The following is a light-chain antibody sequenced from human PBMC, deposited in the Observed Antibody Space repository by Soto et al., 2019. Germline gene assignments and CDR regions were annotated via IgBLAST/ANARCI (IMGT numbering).Light chain of an antibody. J-gene: IGKJ4*01. CDR1: QSINSN. V-gene: IGKV3-15*01. CDR2: RAS. CDR3: QQYNNWPRAT. Sequence: IVMTQSPATLSVSPGERATLSCRASQSINSNLAWYQQKPGQAPRLLMFRASIRATGFPARFSGSGSGTEFNITISSLQSEDSAIYYCQQYNNWPRATFGGWTKVEIK.